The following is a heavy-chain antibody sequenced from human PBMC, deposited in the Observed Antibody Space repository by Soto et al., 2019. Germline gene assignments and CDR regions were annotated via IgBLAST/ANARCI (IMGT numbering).Heavy chain of an antibody. J-gene: IGHJ4*02. CDR2: ISYDGSNK. CDR1: GFTFSSYA. V-gene: IGHV3-30-3*01. D-gene: IGHD4-17*01. Sequence: GGSLRLSCAASGFTFSSYAMHWVRQAPGKGLEWVAVISYDGSNKYYADSVKGRFTISRDNSKNTLYLQMNSLRAEDTAVYYCARAPTGVYFDYWGQGTLVTVSS. CDR3: ARAPTGVYFDY.